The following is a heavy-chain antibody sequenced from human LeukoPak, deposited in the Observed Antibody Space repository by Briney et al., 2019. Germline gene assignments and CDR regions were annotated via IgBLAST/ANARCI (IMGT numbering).Heavy chain of an antibody. J-gene: IGHJ3*02. CDR2: ISTGSTT. D-gene: IGHD6-19*01. V-gene: IGHV3-48*03. CDR3: ASGRQWRLQPWGSFDI. Sequence: SQSLLCAVSGLIFSSYEMNWVRQDPGKGREWLSYISTGSTTNYADSFKGRFTFPRNNAEKHRFCQWEGLRTEETACYYIASGRQWRLQPWGSFDIWGQGTMVTVS. CDR1: GLIFSSYE.